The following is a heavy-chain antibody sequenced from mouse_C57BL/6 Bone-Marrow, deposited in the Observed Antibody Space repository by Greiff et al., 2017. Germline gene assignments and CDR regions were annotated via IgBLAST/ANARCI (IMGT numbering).Heavy chain of an antibody. Sequence: EVKLVESGGGLVQPGGSLKLSCAASGFTFSDYYMYWVRQTPEKRLEWVAYISNGGGSTYYPDTVKGRFTISRDNAKNTLYLQMSRLKSEDTAMYYCARQNYSNPNAMDYWGQGTSVTVSS. CDR2: ISNGGGST. D-gene: IGHD2-5*01. J-gene: IGHJ4*01. V-gene: IGHV5-12*01. CDR1: GFTFSDYY. CDR3: ARQNYSNPNAMDY.